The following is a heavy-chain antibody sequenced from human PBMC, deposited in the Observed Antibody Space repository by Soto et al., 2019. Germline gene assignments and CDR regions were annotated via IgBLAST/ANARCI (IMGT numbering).Heavy chain of an antibody. CDR1: GFTFSSYA. Sequence: GGSLRLSCAASGFTFSSYAMHWVHQAPGKGLEWVAVISYDGSNKYYADSVKGRFTISRDNSKNTLYLQMNSLRAEDTAVYYCARDLEQGYCSGGSCYSSGYYYYYGMDVWGQGTTVTVSS. CDR3: ARDLEQGYCSGGSCYSSGYYYYYGMDV. CDR2: ISYDGSNK. D-gene: IGHD2-15*01. J-gene: IGHJ6*02. V-gene: IGHV3-30-3*01.